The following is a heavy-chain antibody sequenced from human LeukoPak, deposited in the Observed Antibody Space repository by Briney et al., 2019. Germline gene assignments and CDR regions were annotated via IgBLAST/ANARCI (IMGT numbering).Heavy chain of an antibody. V-gene: IGHV4-34*01. Sequence: SETLSLTCAVYGGSFSGYYWSWIRQPPGKGLEWIGEINHSGSTNYNPSLKSRVTISVDPSKNQFSLKLSSVTAADTAVYYCARGRPYYYDSSGYYAADLDYWGQGTRVTVSS. D-gene: IGHD3-22*01. CDR1: GGSFSGYY. J-gene: IGHJ4*02. CDR3: ARGRPYYYDSSGYYAADLDY. CDR2: INHSGST.